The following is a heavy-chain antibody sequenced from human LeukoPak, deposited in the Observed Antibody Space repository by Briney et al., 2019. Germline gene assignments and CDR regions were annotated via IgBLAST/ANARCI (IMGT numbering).Heavy chain of an antibody. CDR2: IYSNGTT. CDR3: ARGGVGGVIVPFDY. CDR1: GGSISRYY. V-gene: IGHV4-4*07. Sequence: SETLSLTCTVSGGSISRYYWTWIRQPAGKGLEWIGRIYSNGTTTYSPSLKSRVTTSVDTSKNQFSLTLSSVTAADTAVYYCARGGVGGVIVPFDYWGQGTLVTVSS. J-gene: IGHJ4*02. D-gene: IGHD3-16*02.